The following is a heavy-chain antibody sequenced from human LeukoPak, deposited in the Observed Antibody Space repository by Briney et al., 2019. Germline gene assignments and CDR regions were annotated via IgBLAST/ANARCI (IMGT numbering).Heavy chain of an antibody. CDR2: ISVSGGST. Sequence: GGSLRLSCAASGFTFSGFARCWVRQVPGRGLGWVSAISVSGGSTYYADSVKGRFTISRDNSKNTLYLQMNSLRAEDTAVYYCAKTSYCSSTSCYPKFDYWGQGTLVTVSS. CDR3: AKTSYCSSTSCYPKFDY. D-gene: IGHD2-2*01. J-gene: IGHJ4*02. V-gene: IGHV3-23*01. CDR1: GFTFSGFA.